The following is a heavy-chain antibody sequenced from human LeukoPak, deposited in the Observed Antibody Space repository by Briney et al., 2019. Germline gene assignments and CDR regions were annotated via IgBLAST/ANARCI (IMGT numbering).Heavy chain of an antibody. D-gene: IGHD1-26*01. CDR1: GYSISSGYY. Sequence: ETLSLTCTVSGYSISSGYYWGWIRQPPGKGLEWIGSIYESGSTYYNPSLKSRVTISVDTSKNQFSLRMNSVTAADTAVYYCARTNPGYSGSYSAYAFDIWGQGTMVTVSS. CDR2: IYESGST. V-gene: IGHV4-38-2*02. CDR3: ARTNPGYSGSYSAYAFDI. J-gene: IGHJ3*02.